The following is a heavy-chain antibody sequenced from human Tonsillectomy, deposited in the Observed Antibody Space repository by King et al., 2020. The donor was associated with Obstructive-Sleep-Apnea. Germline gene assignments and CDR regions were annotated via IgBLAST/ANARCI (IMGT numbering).Heavy chain of an antibody. CDR3: ARIDGYCSGGRCYNYYYGMDV. D-gene: IGHD2-15*01. CDR1: GYSISSGYY. Sequence: QMQLQESGPGLVKPSETLSLTCTVSGYSISSGYYWGWIRQPPGKGLEWIGSIYPSGSTYYNPCLKIRVTISVDTSKNQFSLKLCPVTAADTAVYYCARIDGYCSGGRCYNYYYGMDVWGQGTTVTVSS. V-gene: IGHV4-38-2*02. J-gene: IGHJ6*02. CDR2: IYPSGST.